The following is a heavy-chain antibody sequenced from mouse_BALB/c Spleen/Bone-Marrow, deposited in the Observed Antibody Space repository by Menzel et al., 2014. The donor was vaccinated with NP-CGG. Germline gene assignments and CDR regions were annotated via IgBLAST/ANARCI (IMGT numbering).Heavy chain of an antibody. J-gene: IGHJ2*01. V-gene: IGHV1-5*01. Sequence: VQLQQSGTVLARPGGAGKMSCKASGYTFSNYWMHWKKKRPGQGLEWIGTIHPGNSDTTYNQKFKGKAKLTAVTSTSTAYMELSSLTNEDSAVYYCTTLARNNFDYWGQGTTLTVSS. CDR1: GYTFSNYW. CDR3: TTLARNNFDY. D-gene: IGHD3-1*01. CDR2: IHPGNSDT.